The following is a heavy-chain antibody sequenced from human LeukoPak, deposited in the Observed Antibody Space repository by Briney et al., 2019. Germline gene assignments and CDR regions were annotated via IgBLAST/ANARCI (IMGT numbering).Heavy chain of an antibody. V-gene: IGHV3-30-3*01. J-gene: IGHJ3*02. D-gene: IGHD6-13*01. Sequence: GGSLRLSCAASGFTFSSYAMHWVRQAPGKGLEWVAVISYDGSNKYYADSVKGRFTISRDNAKNSLYLQMNSLRAEDTAVYYCARGTSSSWSGDAFDIWGQGTMVTVSS. CDR1: GFTFSSYA. CDR3: ARGTSSSWSGDAFDI. CDR2: ISYDGSNK.